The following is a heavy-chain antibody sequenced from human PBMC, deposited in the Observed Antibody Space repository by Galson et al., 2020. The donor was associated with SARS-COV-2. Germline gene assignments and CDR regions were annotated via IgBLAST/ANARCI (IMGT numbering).Heavy chain of an antibody. J-gene: IGHJ5*02. CDR1: GYTFTGYY. V-gene: IGHV1-2*02. CDR2: INPNSGST. D-gene: IGHD2-8*01. Sequence: ASVTVSCKASGYTFTGYYMHWVRQAPGHGLEWMGWINPNSGSTNYAQKFQGRVTMTRDTSISTAYMELSRLRSDNTAVYYCARDGVYAIVRYWFDPWGQGTLVTVSS. CDR3: ARDGVYAIVRYWFDP.